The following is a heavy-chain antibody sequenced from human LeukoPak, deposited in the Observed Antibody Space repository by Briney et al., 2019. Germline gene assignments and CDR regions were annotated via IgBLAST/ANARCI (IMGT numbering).Heavy chain of an antibody. D-gene: IGHD6-13*01. Sequence: GGSLRLSCAASGFTFSSYAMSWVRQAPGKGLEWVSAISGSGGSTYYADSVKGRFTTSRDNSKNTLYLQMNSLRAEDTAVYYCAKDRSGYSSSLYHDYWGQGTLVTVSS. CDR1: GFTFSSYA. V-gene: IGHV3-23*01. J-gene: IGHJ4*02. CDR2: ISGSGGST. CDR3: AKDRSGYSSSLYHDY.